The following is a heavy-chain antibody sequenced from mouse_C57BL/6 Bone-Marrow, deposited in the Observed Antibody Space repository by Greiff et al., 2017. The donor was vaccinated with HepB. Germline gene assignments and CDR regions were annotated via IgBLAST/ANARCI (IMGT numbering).Heavy chain of an antibody. CDR2: ISNGGGST. J-gene: IGHJ4*01. D-gene: IGHD1-1*01. Sequence: EVHLVESGGGLVQPGGSLKLSCAASGFTFSDYYMYWVRQTPEKRLEWVAYISNGGGSTYYPDTVKGRFTISRDNAKNTLYLQMSRLKSEDTAMYYCARHGDYYGSSYAMDYWGQGTSVTVSS. CDR3: ARHGDYYGSSYAMDY. CDR1: GFTFSDYY. V-gene: IGHV5-12*01.